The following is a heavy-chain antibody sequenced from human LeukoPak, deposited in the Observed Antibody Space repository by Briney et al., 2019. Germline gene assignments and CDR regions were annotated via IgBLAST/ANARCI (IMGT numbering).Heavy chain of an antibody. CDR2: IYYSGST. Sequence: SETLSLTCTVSGGSISSYYWSWIRQPPGKGLEWIGYIYYSGSTNYNPSLKSRVTISVDTSKNQFSLKLSSVTAADTAVYYCAKDQRWESPHYLDSWGQGTLVTVSS. D-gene: IGHD1-26*01. V-gene: IGHV4-59*01. J-gene: IGHJ4*02. CDR1: GGSISSYY. CDR3: AKDQRWESPHYLDS.